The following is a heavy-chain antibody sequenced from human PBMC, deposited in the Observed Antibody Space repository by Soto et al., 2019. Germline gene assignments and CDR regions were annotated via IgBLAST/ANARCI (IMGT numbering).Heavy chain of an antibody. CDR1: GFSLSTSGMR. V-gene: IGHV2-70*04. CDR2: IGWDDDK. CDR3: ARMFHCSGGTCPFDY. D-gene: IGHD2-15*01. Sequence: GSGPTLVNPTQTLTLTCTFSGFSLSTSGMRVSWIRQPPGKALEWLARIGWDDDKFYNTSLKTRPTISKDSSKNQVVLTMTNMDPVDTATYYCARMFHCSGGTCPFDYWGQGALVTVSS. J-gene: IGHJ4*02.